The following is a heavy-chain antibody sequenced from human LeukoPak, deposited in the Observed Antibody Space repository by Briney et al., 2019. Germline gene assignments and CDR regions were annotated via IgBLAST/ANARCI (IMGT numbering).Heavy chain of an antibody. CDR2: ISAYNGNT. CDR1: GYTFTSYG. J-gene: IGHJ6*02. V-gene: IGHV1-18*01. CDR3: ASSPRYYYYYGMDV. Sequence: ASVKVSFKASGYTFTSYGISWVRQAPGQGLEWMGWISAYNGNTNYAQKLQGRVTMTTDTSTSTAYMELRSLRSDDTAVYYCASSPRYYYYYGMDVWGQGTTVTVSS.